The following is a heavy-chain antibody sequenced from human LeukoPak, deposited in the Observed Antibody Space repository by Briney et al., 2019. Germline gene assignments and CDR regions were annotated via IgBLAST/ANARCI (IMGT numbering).Heavy chain of an antibody. CDR3: AKAQKDYGDYVIDY. Sequence: QPGGSLRLSCAASGFTFSSYGMHWVRQAPGKGLDWVAVIWYDGSNKYYADSVKGRFTISRDNSKNTLYLQMNSLRAEDTAVYYCAKAQKDYGDYVIDYWGQGTLVTVSS. CDR1: GFTFSSYG. J-gene: IGHJ4*02. D-gene: IGHD4-17*01. V-gene: IGHV3-33*06. CDR2: IWYDGSNK.